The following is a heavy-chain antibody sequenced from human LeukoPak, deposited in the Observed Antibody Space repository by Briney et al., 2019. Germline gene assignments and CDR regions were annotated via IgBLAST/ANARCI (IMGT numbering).Heavy chain of an antibody. D-gene: IGHD6-13*01. CDR2: IYSGGST. V-gene: IGHV3-53*01. Sequence: GGSLRLSCAASGFTVSSNYMSWVRQAPGKGLEWVSVIYSGGSTYYADSAKGRFTISRDNSKNTLYLQMNSLRAEDTAVYYCAKTTATANPFDYWGQGTLVTVSS. CDR3: AKTTATANPFDY. J-gene: IGHJ4*02. CDR1: GFTVSSNY.